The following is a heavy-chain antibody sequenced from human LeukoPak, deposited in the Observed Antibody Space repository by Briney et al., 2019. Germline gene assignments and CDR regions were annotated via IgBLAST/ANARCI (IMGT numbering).Heavy chain of an antibody. CDR2: ISFSGTT. D-gene: IGHD5-12*01. Sequence: SETLSLTCTVSGDSISRYYWSWIRQPPGKGLEWIGYISFSGTTNYNPSLKSRVTISIDTSRNQFSLKVKSVTAVDTAVYYCARHAGLRFHLNWFDPWGQGTLVTVSS. CDR1: GDSISRYY. J-gene: IGHJ5*02. CDR3: ARHAGLRFHLNWFDP. V-gene: IGHV4-59*08.